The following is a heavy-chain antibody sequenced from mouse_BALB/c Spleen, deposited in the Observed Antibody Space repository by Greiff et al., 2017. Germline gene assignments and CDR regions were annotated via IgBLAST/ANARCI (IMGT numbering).Heavy chain of an antibody. Sequence: EVKVVESGGGLVQPGGSRKLSCAASGFTFSSFGMHWVRQAPEKGLEWVAYISSGSSTIYYADTVKGRFTISRDNPKNTLFLQMTSLRSEDTAMYYCARRGAPLLWDYWGQGTTLTVSS. D-gene: IGHD2-1*01. CDR3: ARRGAPLLWDY. V-gene: IGHV5-17*02. CDR2: ISSGSSTI. J-gene: IGHJ2*01. CDR1: GFTFSSFG.